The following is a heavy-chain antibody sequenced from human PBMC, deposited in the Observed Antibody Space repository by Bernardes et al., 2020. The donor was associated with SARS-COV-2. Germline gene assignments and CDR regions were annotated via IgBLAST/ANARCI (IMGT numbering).Heavy chain of an antibody. CDR1: GGSISNYY. CDR3: ARHPLGYCSGGNCYWFFDL. V-gene: IGHV4-59*08. J-gene: IGHJ2*01. D-gene: IGHD2-15*01. CDR2: IYYSGST. Sequence: SETLSLTCSVSGGSISNYYWSWIRQPPGKGLEWIGYIYYSGSTNYNPSLKSRVTISVDTSKNEVSLKLTSVTAADTAVYYCARHPLGYCSGGNCYWFFDLWGRGTRVTVSS.